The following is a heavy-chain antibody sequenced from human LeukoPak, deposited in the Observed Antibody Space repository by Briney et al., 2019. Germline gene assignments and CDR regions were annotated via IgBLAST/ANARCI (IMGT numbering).Heavy chain of an antibody. CDR3: AKHSSGWYHDY. J-gene: IGHJ4*02. D-gene: IGHD6-19*01. Sequence: GRSLRLSCAASGFTFSSYGMHWVRQAPGKGLEWVAVISYDGSNKYYADSVKGRFTISRDNSKNTLYLQMNSLRAEDTAVYYCAKHSSGWYHDYWGQGTLVTVSS. CDR1: GFTFSSYG. V-gene: IGHV3-30*18. CDR2: ISYDGSNK.